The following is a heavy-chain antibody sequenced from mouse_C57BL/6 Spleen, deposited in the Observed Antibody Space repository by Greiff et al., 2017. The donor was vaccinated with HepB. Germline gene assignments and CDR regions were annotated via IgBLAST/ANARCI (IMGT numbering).Heavy chain of an antibody. CDR2: IYPGDGDT. D-gene: IGHD2-2*01. J-gene: IGHJ4*01. CDR1: GYAFSSSW. V-gene: IGHV1-82*01. CDR3: AREGVTSSMDY. Sequence: VQLVESGPELVKPGASVKISCKASGYAFSSSWMNWVKQRPGKGLEWIGRIYPGDGDTNYNGKFTGKATLTADKSSSTAYMQLSSLTSEDSAVYFCAREGVTSSMDYWGQGTSVTVSS.